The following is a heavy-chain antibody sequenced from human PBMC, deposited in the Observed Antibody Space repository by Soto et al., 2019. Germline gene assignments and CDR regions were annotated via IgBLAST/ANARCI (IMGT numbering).Heavy chain of an antibody. Sequence: PGESLKISCKGSGYSFATYWIGWVRQMPGKGLEWMGIIYPGDSDTRYSPSFQGQVTISADKSISTAYLQWTSLKASDTAMYYCARQLLVFCSSTSCLNYYYYGMDVWGQGTTVTVSS. CDR1: GYSFATYW. V-gene: IGHV5-51*01. CDR3: ARQLLVFCSSTSCLNYYYYGMDV. CDR2: IYPGDSDT. J-gene: IGHJ6*02. D-gene: IGHD2-2*01.